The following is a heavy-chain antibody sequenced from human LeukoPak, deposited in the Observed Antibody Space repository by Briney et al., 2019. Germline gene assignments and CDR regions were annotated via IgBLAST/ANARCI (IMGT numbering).Heavy chain of an antibody. CDR1: GFTFSSYG. Sequence: GGSLRLSCAASGFTFSSYGMHWVRQAPGKGLEWVAVIWYDGSNKYYADSVKGRFTISRDNSKNTLYLQMNSLRAEDTAVYYCARDREVRGVIDYYYYGMDVWGQGTTVTVSS. V-gene: IGHV3-33*01. D-gene: IGHD3-10*01. CDR3: ARDREVRGVIDYYYYGMDV. CDR2: IWYDGSNK. J-gene: IGHJ6*02.